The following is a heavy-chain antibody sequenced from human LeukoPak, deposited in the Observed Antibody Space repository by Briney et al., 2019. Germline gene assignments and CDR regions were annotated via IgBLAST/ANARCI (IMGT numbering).Heavy chain of an antibody. CDR1: GGSTSSGDYY. CDR2: IYYSRST. V-gene: IGHV4-31*03. CDR3: VRDLLDTSMVHYWYFDL. Sequence: PSETLSLTCTVSGGSTSSGDYYWSWIRQHPGKGLEWIGYIYYSRSTYYNPSLKSRVTISVDTSKNQFSLKLSSVTAADTAVYYCVRDLLDTSMVHYWYFDLWGRGTLVTVSS. J-gene: IGHJ2*01. D-gene: IGHD5-18*01.